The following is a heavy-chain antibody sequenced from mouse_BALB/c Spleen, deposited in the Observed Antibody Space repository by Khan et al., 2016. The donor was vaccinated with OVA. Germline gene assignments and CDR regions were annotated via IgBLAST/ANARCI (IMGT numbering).Heavy chain of an antibody. D-gene: IGHD1-1*01. CDR3: VRGNYYGSSYVGY. CDR1: GFTFSSFG. J-gene: IGHJ2*01. Sequence: EVELVESGGGLVQPGGSRKLSCAASGFTFSSFGMHWVRQAPEKGLEWVAYISSGSSTIYYADTVKGRFPISRDNPKNTLFLQMTSLRSDDTAMYYCVRGNYYGSSYVGYWGQGTTLTVSS. CDR2: ISSGSSTI. V-gene: IGHV5-17*02.